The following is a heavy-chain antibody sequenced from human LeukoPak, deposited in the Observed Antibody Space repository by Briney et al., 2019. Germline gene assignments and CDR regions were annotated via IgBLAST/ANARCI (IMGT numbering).Heavy chain of an antibody. Sequence: SETLSLTCTVSGGSISSYYWSWIRQPPGKGLEWIGYIYYSGSTNYNPSLKSRVTISVDTSKNQFSLKLSSVTAAATAVYYCARVVRFGELFRIDYWGQGTLVTVSS. CDR3: ARVVRFGELFRIDY. J-gene: IGHJ4*02. CDR2: IYYSGST. D-gene: IGHD3-10*01. CDR1: GGSISSYY. V-gene: IGHV4-59*01.